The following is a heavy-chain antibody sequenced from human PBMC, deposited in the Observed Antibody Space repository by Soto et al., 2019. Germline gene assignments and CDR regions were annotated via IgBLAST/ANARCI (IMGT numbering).Heavy chain of an antibody. CDR1: GGSISSYY. CDR3: ARASLAYGLRRKYFDS. D-gene: IGHD3-3*02. J-gene: IGHJ4*02. V-gene: IGHV4-59*01. CDR2: FYYSGST. Sequence: SETLSLTCTVSGGSISSYYWSWIRQPPGKGLEWIGYFYYSGSTNYNPSLKSRVTLSVDTSKSQFSLKLSSVTAADTAVYYCARASLAYGLRRKYFDSWGQGTLVTVSS.